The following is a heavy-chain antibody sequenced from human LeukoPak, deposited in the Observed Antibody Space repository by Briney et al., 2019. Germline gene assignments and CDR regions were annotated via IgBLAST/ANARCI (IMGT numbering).Heavy chain of an antibody. V-gene: IGHV4-38-2*02. J-gene: IGHJ5*02. CDR2: IYHSGST. CDR1: GYSISSGYY. D-gene: IGHD6-13*01. Sequence: PSETLSLTCTVSGYSISSGYYWGWIRQPPGKGLEGIGSIYHSGSTYYNPSLKSRVTISVDTSKNQFSLKLSSVTAADTAVYFCARAYRSSWYANWFDPWGQGTLVTVSS. CDR3: ARAYRSSWYANWFDP.